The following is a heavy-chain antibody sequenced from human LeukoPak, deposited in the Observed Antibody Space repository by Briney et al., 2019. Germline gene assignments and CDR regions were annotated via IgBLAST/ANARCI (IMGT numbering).Heavy chain of an antibody. CDR3: ARDLVIAVAGTGYYYYGLDV. V-gene: IGHV3-30-3*01. Sequence: CCKASGYTFTNHYLHWVRQAPGKGLEWVAVISYDGSNKYYADSVKGRFTISRDNSKNTLYLQMSSLRAEDTAVYYCARDLVIAVAGTGYYYYGLDVTGQATKLSVSS. CDR2: ISYDGSNK. CDR1: GYTFTNHY. J-gene: IGHJ6*02. D-gene: IGHD6-19*01.